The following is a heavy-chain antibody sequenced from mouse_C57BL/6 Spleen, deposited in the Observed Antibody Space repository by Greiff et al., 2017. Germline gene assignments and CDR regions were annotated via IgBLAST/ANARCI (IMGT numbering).Heavy chain of an antibody. D-gene: IGHD2-4*01. CDR1: GYAFSSSW. CDR3: ARYGDYDYGGGRWYFDV. CDR2: IYPGDGDT. Sequence: VQLVESGPELVKPGASVKISCKASGYAFSSSWMNWVKQRPGKGLEWIGRIYPGDGDTNYNGKFKGKATLTADKSSSTAYMQLSSLTSEDSAVYFCARYGDYDYGGGRWYFDVWGTGTTVTVSS. V-gene: IGHV1-82*01. J-gene: IGHJ1*03.